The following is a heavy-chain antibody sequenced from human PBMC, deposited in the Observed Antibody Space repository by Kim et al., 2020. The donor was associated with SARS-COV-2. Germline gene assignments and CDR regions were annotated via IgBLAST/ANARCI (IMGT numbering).Heavy chain of an antibody. CDR3: ARWGGGCFDI. J-gene: IGHJ3*02. D-gene: IGHD2-15*01. CDR2: ISCSGSNR. CDR1: GFTFSSYG. Sequence: GGSLRLSCAASGFTFSSYGMNWVRQAPGKGLEWVSLISCSGSNRYYADSVKGRFTISRDNSKNTLYLQMNSLRAEDTAVYYCARWGGGCFDIWGQGTMVTVSS. V-gene: IGHV3-33*01.